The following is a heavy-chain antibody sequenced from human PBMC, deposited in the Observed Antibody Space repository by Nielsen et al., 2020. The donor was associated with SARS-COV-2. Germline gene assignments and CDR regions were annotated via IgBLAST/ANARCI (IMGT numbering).Heavy chain of an antibody. CDR1: GFTFSSYS. J-gene: IGHJ6*02. D-gene: IGHD6-19*01. V-gene: IGHV3-48*01. CDR3: ARVRSSGWYYYYYGMDV. Sequence: GESLKISCAASGFTFSSYSMNWVRQAPGKGLEWVSYISSSSSTIYYADSVKGRFTISRDNAKNSLYLQMNSLRAEDTAVYYCARVRSSGWYYYYYGMDVWGQGTTVTVSS. CDR2: ISSSSSTI.